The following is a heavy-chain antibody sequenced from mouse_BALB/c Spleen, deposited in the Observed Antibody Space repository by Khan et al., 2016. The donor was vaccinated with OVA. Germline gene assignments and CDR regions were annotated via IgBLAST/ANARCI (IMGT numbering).Heavy chain of an antibody. Sequence: QLEESGPGLVKPSQSLSLTCTVTGYSITSDYAWNWIRQFPGNKLEWMGYISSTGGTSYNPSLKSRISITRATSKNQFFLQLKAVTAEDTATYYCARSLYYSYGYALDCWGRGTLVTVSS. D-gene: IGHD2-14*01. CDR3: ARSLYYSYGYALDC. CDR2: ISSTGGT. CDR1: GYSITSDYA. V-gene: IGHV3-2*02. J-gene: IGHJ4*01.